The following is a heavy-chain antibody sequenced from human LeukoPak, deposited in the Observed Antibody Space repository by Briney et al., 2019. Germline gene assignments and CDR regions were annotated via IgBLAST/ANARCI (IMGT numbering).Heavy chain of an antibody. V-gene: IGHV3-23*01. D-gene: IGHD1-26*01. Sequence: GGSLRLSCAASGFTFSSYAMSWVRQAPGKGLEWVSAISGSGGSTYYADSVKGRFTISRDNSKNTLYLQMNSLRAEDTAVYYSAKAWKSGNFEDYWGQGTLVTVSS. CDR3: AKAWKSGNFEDY. J-gene: IGHJ4*02. CDR1: GFTFSSYA. CDR2: ISGSGGST.